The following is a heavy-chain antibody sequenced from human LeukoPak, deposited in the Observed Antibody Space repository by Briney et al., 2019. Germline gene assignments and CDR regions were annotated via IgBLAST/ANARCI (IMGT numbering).Heavy chain of an antibody. CDR1: GFSFSTYE. Sequence: GGSLRLSCAASGFSFSTYEVNWVRQAPGEGLEWISHITDSGGAVHYADSVKGRFTISRDNAKSSLFLHMHSLRAEDTAVYYCTREDMTDGLDIWGQGTLLTVSS. V-gene: IGHV3-48*03. J-gene: IGHJ3*02. CDR2: ITDSGGAV. CDR3: TREDMTDGLDI. D-gene: IGHD2-15*01.